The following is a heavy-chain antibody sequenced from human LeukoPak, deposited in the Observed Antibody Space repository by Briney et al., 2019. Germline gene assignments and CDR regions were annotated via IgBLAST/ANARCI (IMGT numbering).Heavy chain of an antibody. Sequence: GASVKVSCKASGYTFTEYYMHWVRQAPGQGLEWMGWINPNSGGTNYAQKFQGRVTMTRDTSISTAYMELSRLRSDDTAMYYCAPEAGYNYDYWGQGTLVTVSS. V-gene: IGHV1-2*02. D-gene: IGHD5-24*01. CDR1: GYTFTEYY. CDR3: APEAGYNYDY. J-gene: IGHJ4*02. CDR2: INPNSGGT.